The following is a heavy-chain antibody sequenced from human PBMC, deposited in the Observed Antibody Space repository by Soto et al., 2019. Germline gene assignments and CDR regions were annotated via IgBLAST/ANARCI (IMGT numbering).Heavy chain of an antibody. D-gene: IGHD3-22*01. CDR1: GFTFSSYA. J-gene: IGHJ4*02. V-gene: IGHV3-23*01. CDR2: ISGSGGST. Sequence: GGSLRLSCAASGFTFSSYAMSWVRQAPGKGLEWVSAISGSGGSTYYADSVKGRFTISRDNSKNTLYLQMNSLRADDTAVYYCAKDFRGRVIPEYYFDYWGQGTLVTVSS. CDR3: AKDFRGRVIPEYYFDY.